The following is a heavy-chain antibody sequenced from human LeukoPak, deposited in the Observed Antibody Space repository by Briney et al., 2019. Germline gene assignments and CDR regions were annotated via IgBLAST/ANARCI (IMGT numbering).Heavy chain of an antibody. J-gene: IGHJ6*02. V-gene: IGHV3-7*02. D-gene: IGHD3-3*01. CDR3: ARGWSGMDV. CDR1: GFTFSSDW. CDR2: IKQDGSEK. Sequence: SGGSLRLSCAASGFTFSSDWMSWVRQAPGKGLEWVANIKQDGSEKYYVDSVKGRFTISRDNAKNSLYLQMNSLRAEDTAVYYCARGWSGMDVWGQGTTVTVSS.